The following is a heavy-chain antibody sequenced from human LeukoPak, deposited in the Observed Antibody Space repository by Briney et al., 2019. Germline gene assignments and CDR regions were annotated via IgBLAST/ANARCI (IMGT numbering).Heavy chain of an antibody. Sequence: KTSETLSLTCTVSGASFNSDDQYWNWIRQSPGKGLEWIGSIHPSGMLYNNPSLESRVSMSRDTSKNQFSLNLNSVTATDTAVYFCSRGLDSRKLGYWGQGILVTVSS. V-gene: IGHV4-31*03. CDR3: SRGLDSRKLGY. D-gene: IGHD3-22*01. J-gene: IGHJ4*02. CDR2: IHPSGML. CDR1: GASFNSDDQY.